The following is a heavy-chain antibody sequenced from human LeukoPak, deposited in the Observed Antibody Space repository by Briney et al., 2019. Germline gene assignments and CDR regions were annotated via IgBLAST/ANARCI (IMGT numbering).Heavy chain of an antibody. CDR3: ARGRWLHALGDFDY. J-gene: IGHJ4*02. V-gene: IGHV1-69*04. Sequence: SVKVSCKASGGTFSSYAISWVRQAPGQGLEWMGRIIPILGIANYAQKFQGRVTITADKSTSTAYMELSSLRSEDTAVYYCARGRWLHALGDFDYWGQGTLVTVSS. CDR2: IIPILGIA. D-gene: IGHD5-24*01. CDR1: GGTFSSYA.